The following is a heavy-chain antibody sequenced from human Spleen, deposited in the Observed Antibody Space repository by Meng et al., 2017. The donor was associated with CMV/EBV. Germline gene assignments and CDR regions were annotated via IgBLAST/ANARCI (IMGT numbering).Heavy chain of an antibody. CDR2: INTYNGDT. Sequence: ASVKVSCKASGGTFSSYAISWVRQAPGQGLEWMGSINTYNGDTNFTQKYQGRFTLTRDSSTSTAYMELRSLRSDDTAVYYCVRGTSGGSSSWGQGTLVTVSS. CDR3: VRGTSGGSSS. CDR1: GGTFSSYA. D-gene: IGHD2-15*01. V-gene: IGHV1-18*01. J-gene: IGHJ4*02.